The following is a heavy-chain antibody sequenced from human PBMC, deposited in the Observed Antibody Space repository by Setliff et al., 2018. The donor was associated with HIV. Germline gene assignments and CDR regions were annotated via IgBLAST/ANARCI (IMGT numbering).Heavy chain of an antibody. Sequence: ASVKVSCKASGGTFSSYAITWVRQAPGQGLEWMGGIIPIFGTASNAQKFQGRVTITADKSTSTVYMDLSSLTSEDTAVYYCARVRSGQALDLWGQGTLVTVSS. CDR2: IIPIFGTA. V-gene: IGHV1-69*06. D-gene: IGHD3-3*01. J-gene: IGHJ5*02. CDR1: GGTFSSYA. CDR3: ARVRSGQALDL.